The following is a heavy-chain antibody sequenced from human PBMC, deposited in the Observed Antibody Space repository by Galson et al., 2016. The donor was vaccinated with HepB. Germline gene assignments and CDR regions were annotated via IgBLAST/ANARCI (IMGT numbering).Heavy chain of an antibody. D-gene: IGHD3-3*01. CDR3: ASLRFKGFDL. J-gene: IGHJ2*01. V-gene: IGHV3-74*01. CDR2: ISSDGGTT. CDR1: GFTFRTYW. Sequence: SLRLSCAASGFTFRTYWMHWVRQSPGMGLVWVSRISSDGGTTNYADSVKGRFTISRDNSKNTLYLQMNSLRAEDTAVYYCASLRFKGFDLWGRGTLVTVSS.